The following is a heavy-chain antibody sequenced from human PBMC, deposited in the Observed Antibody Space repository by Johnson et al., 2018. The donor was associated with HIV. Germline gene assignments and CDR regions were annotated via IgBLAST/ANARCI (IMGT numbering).Heavy chain of an antibody. CDR1: GFTFSTYG. Sequence: VQLVESGGGVVQPGRSLRLSCAASGFTFSTYGMHWVRQAPGKGLEWVGRIKSKTDGGTTDYAAPVKGIFTISRDDSKNTLYLQMNSRKTEDTAVYYCTTPGYDTEDAFDIWGQGTMVTVSS. CDR3: TTPGYDTEDAFDI. V-gene: IGHV3-15*01. D-gene: IGHD3-9*01. J-gene: IGHJ3*02. CDR2: IKSKTDGGTT.